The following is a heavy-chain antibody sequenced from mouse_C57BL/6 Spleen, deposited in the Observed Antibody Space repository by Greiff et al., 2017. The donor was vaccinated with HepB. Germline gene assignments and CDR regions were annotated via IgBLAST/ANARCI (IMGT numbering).Heavy chain of an antibody. Sequence: EVKLMESGPGLVKPSQSLSLTCSVTGYSITSGYYWNWIRQSPGNQLEWMGNITYDGSNNYNPSLKNRNSITRDTSKNQFFLQLNSVTTEDTATYYCASDYDYPAWFAYWGQGTLVTVSA. D-gene: IGHD2-4*01. V-gene: IGHV3-6*01. CDR2: ITYDGSN. CDR3: ASDYDYPAWFAY. J-gene: IGHJ3*01. CDR1: GYSITSGYY.